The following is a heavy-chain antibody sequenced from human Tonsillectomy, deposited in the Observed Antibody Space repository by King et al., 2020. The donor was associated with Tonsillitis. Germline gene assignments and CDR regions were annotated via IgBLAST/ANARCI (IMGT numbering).Heavy chain of an antibody. V-gene: IGHV3-7*01. D-gene: IGHD3-10*01. CDR1: GFTFSNYW. Sequence: VQLVESGGGLVQPGGSLRHSCAASGFTFSNYWMTWVRQAPGKGLEWVANIKQDGSEKYYVDSVKGRFTISRDNARNSLSLQMNSLRAEDTAVYYCARDTMGRGWGQGTLVTV. J-gene: IGHJ4*02. CDR3: ARDTMGRG. CDR2: IKQDGSEK.